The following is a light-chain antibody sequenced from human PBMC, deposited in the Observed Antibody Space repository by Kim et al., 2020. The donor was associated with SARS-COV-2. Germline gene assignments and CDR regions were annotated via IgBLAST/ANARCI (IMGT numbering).Light chain of an antibody. V-gene: IGLV3-1*01. CDR2: QDI. J-gene: IGLJ3*02. Sequence: SYELTQPPSVSVSPGQTASITCTGDKLGDKYGCWYQQKPGQSPVLLIYQDIKRPSGIPERFSGSNSGNTATLTISGTQTIDEADYYCQAWDSNTPVVFGG. CDR1: KLGDKY. CDR3: QAWDSNTPVV.